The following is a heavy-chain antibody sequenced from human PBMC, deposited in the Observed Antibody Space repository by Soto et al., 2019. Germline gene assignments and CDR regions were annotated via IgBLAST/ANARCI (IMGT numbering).Heavy chain of an antibody. CDR2: IYWDDDK. Sequence: QITLKESGPPLVKPTQTLTLTCTFSGFSLSTSGVGVGWIRQPPGKALEWLAVIYWDDDKRYRPSLMSRLTITKDTSKNQVVLTVTNIDPVDTATYYCALKRWSNFDYWGQGTLVTVSS. CDR1: GFSLSTSGVG. V-gene: IGHV2-5*02. CDR3: ALKRWSNFDY. D-gene: IGHD2-15*01. J-gene: IGHJ4*02.